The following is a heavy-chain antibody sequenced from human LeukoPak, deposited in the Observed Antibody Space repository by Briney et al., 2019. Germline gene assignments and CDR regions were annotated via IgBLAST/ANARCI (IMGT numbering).Heavy chain of an antibody. D-gene: IGHD3/OR15-3a*01. CDR1: GGSISSHY. J-gene: IGHJ5*02. CDR2: INTSGST. Sequence: SETLSLTCTVAGGSISSHYWTWIRQSAGKGLEWIGRINTSGSTRYNPSLKSRVTMSVDTSKNEVSLKLTSVTAADAAVYYCARGLDSARDYNWFDPWGQGTLVTVSP. CDR3: ARGLDSARDYNWFDP. V-gene: IGHV4-4*07.